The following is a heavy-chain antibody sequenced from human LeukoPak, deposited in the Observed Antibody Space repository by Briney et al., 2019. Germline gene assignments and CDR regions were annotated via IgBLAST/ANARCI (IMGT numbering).Heavy chain of an antibody. CDR3: ARVISSSSSGGHWFDP. CDR1: GFTFSDYY. CDR2: VSSSGSTI. V-gene: IGHV3-11*01. Sequence: PGGSLRLSCAASGFTFSDYYMSWIRQAPGKGLEWVSYVSSSGSTIYYADSVKGRFTISRDNAKNSLYLQMNSLRAEDTAVYYCARVISSSSSGGHWFDPWGQGTLVTVSS. J-gene: IGHJ5*02. D-gene: IGHD6-6*01.